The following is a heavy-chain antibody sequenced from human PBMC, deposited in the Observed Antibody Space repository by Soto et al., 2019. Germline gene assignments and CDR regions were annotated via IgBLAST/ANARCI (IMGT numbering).Heavy chain of an antibody. CDR1: GFPFSSNW. CDR3: ASLEGYSSYDY. J-gene: IGHJ4*02. Sequence: GGSLRLSCPASGFPFSSNWSSWVRQAPGKGLEWVANIKQDGSEKYYVDSVKGRFTISRDNAKNSLYLQMNSLRAEDTAVYYCASLEGYSSYDYWGQGTLVTVSS. D-gene: IGHD5-18*01. V-gene: IGHV3-7*05. CDR2: IKQDGSEK.